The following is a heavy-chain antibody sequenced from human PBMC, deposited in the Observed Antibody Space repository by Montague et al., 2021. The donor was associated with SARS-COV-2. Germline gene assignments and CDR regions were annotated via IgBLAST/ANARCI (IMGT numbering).Heavy chain of an antibody. V-gene: IGHV4-4*07. Sequence: SETLSLTYSVSGGSITTYYWSWVRQPAGKGLEWIGRLSTSGSTNXNPSLKSRVTMSLDTSKNQVSLKLSSVTAADTAVYYCARDASSANSPANNWFDSWGQGTLVTVSS. CDR1: GGSITTYY. J-gene: IGHJ5*01. CDR3: ARDASSANSPANNWFDS. D-gene: IGHD4/OR15-4a*01. CDR2: LSTSGST.